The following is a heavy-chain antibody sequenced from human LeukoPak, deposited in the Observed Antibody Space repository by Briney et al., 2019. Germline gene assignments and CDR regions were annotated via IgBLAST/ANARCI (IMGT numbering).Heavy chain of an antibody. D-gene: IGHD4-17*01. V-gene: IGHV5-51*01. CDR3: XXXXXXDYGGYFDY. CDR1: GYSFTSYW. Sequence: GESLKISCKGSGYSFTSYWIGWVRQMPGKGLEWMGIIYPGDSDTRYSPSFQGQVTISADKSISTAYLQWSSLKASDTALQYGXXXXXXDYGGYFDYWGQGTLVTVSS. CDR2: IYPGDSDT. J-gene: IGHJ4*02.